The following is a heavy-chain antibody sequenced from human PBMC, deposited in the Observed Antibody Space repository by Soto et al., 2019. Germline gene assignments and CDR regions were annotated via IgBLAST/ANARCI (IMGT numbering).Heavy chain of an antibody. V-gene: IGHV4-4*02. CDR2: IYHSGST. D-gene: IGHD6-13*01. Sequence: QVQLQESGPGRVKPSGTLSLTCAVSGGSISSSNWWSWVRQPPGKGLEWIGEIYHSGSTNYNPSLKSRVTMAVDKSKNQFSLQLSSVTAADTAVYYCERGPGYSSSWQGVCGYWGQGTLVTVSS. CDR3: ERGPGYSSSWQGVCGY. CDR1: GGSISSSNW. J-gene: IGHJ4*02.